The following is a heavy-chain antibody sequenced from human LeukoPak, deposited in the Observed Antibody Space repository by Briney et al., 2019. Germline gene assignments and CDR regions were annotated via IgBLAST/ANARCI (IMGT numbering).Heavy chain of an antibody. CDR2: INHSGST. V-gene: IGHV4-34*01. CDR1: GGSFSGYY. CDR3: ARLSYYYYYYMDV. Sequence: NPSETLSLTCAVYGGSFSGYYWSWIRQPPGKGLEWIGEINHSGSTNYNPSLKSRVTISVDTSKNQFSLKLSSVTAADTAVYYCARLSYYYYYYMDVWGKGTTVTVSS. J-gene: IGHJ6*03.